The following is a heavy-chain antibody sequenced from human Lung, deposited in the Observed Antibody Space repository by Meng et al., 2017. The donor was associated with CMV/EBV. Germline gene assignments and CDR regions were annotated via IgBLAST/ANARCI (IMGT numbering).Heavy chain of an antibody. CDR3: ARNRYCSSTSCYFDY. CDR1: GYTFTSYG. CDR2: ISAYNGNT. J-gene: IGHJ4*02. V-gene: IGHV1-18*01. D-gene: IGHD2-2*01. Sequence: ASXXVSXKASGYTFTSYGISWVRQAPGQGLEWMGWISAYNGNTNYAQKLQGRVTMTTDTSTSTAYMELRSLRSDDTAVYYCARNRYCSSTSCYFDYWGQGXLVTGS.